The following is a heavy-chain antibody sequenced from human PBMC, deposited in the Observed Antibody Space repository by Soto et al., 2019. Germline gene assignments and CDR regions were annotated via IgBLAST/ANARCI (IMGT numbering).Heavy chain of an antibody. CDR3: ARDAGSSWTRKDAFDI. CDR2: IYYSGST. D-gene: IGHD6-13*01. Sequence: SETLSLTCTVSGGSISSSSYYWGWIRQPPGKGLEWIGSIYYSGSTYYNPSLKSRVTISVDTSKNQFSLKLSSVTAADTAVYYCARDAGSSWTRKDAFDIWGQGTMVTVSS. CDR1: GGSISSSSYY. V-gene: IGHV4-39*02. J-gene: IGHJ3*02.